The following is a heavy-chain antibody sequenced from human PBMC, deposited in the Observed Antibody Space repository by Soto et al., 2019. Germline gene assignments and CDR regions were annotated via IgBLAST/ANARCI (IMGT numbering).Heavy chain of an antibody. CDR3: ARRNSGWYFDL. J-gene: IGHJ2*01. Sequence: EVQLLESGVGLVQPGGSLRLSCAASGFTFSSYAMNWVRQAPGKGLQWVSVISGSGDSTYYADSVKGRFTISRDNSKNTLYLQMNSLRAEDTAVYYCARRNSGWYFDLWGRGTLVTVSS. CDR2: ISGSGDST. V-gene: IGHV3-23*01. CDR1: GFTFSSYA. D-gene: IGHD4-4*01.